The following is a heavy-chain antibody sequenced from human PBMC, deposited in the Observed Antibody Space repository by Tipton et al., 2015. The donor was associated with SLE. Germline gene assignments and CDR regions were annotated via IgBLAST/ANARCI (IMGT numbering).Heavy chain of an antibody. CDR2: IKSKIDGGAT. V-gene: IGHV3-15*01. J-gene: IGHJ3*02. D-gene: IGHD2-15*01. CDR1: GFVFSRYR. Sequence: SLRLSCTASGFVFSRYRMTWVRQAPGKGLEWVGRIKSKIDGGATDYSAPVKGRFTISRDDSKNTLYLQMHSLKTEDTAVYYCTTDLAGPDAFDIWGQGTMVTVSS. CDR3: TTDLAGPDAFDI.